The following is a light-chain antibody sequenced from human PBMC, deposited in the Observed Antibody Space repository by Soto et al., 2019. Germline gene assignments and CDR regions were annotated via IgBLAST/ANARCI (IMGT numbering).Light chain of an antibody. CDR3: HQRRSWTRT. J-gene: IGKJ1*01. CDR1: QSISSN. V-gene: IGKV3-15*01. Sequence: IIMTQSPATLSVTTREGATLSCRASQSISSNLAWYQQKPGQAPRLVIFDASTRATGIPDRFTGRGSGTEGTITISSLKTEDGTVYYCHQRRSWTRTFGQGTKVDIK. CDR2: DAS.